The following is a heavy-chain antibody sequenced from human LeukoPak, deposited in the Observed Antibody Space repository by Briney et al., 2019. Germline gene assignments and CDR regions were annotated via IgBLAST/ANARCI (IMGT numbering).Heavy chain of an antibody. CDR3: AKDAAGPEY. D-gene: IGHD6-13*01. CDR2: ISAGGGST. Sequence: GGSLRLSCAASGFSFSSSWMHWVRQAPGKGLVWVSGISAGGGSTYYADSVKGRFTISRDNARNTLHLQMNSLRAEDTAVYYCAKDAAGPEYWGQGTLVTVSS. J-gene: IGHJ4*02. V-gene: IGHV3-23*01. CDR1: GFSFSSSW.